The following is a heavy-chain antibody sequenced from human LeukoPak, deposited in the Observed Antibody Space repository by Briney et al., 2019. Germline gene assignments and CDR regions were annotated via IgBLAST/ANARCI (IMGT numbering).Heavy chain of an antibody. CDR3: ARVKVVVITFWFDP. D-gene: IGHD3-22*01. J-gene: IGHJ5*02. CDR1: GGSFRVSY. CDR2: INHSGST. V-gene: IGHV4-34*01. Sequence: PSGPCSLTGAFLGGSFRVSYWSGFGHPPGKGLKWLGEINHSGSTNYNPSLKSRVTISVDTSKNQFSLKLSSVTAADTAVYYCARVKVVVITFWFDPWGQGTLVTVSS.